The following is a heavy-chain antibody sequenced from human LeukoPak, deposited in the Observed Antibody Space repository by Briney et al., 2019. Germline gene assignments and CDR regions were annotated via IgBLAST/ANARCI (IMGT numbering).Heavy chain of an antibody. D-gene: IGHD3-10*01. J-gene: IGHJ6*04. Sequence: ASVKVSCKAFGGTFSSYAISWVRQAPGQGLEWMGRIIPIFGTANYAQKFQGRVTITTDESTSTAYMELSSLRSEDTAVYYCARGPVGPMDVWGKGTTVTVSS. CDR1: GGTFSSYA. CDR3: ARGPVGPMDV. V-gene: IGHV1-69*05. CDR2: IIPIFGTA.